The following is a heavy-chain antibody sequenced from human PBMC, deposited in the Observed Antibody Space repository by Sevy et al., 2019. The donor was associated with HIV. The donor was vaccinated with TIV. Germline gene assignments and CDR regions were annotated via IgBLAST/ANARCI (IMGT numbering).Heavy chain of an antibody. V-gene: IGHV1-2*02. J-gene: IGHJ3*02. Sequence: ASVKVSCKASGYTFTGYYMHWVRQAPGQGLEWMGWINPNSGGTNYAQKFQGRVTMPRDTSISTAYMELSRLRSDDTAVYYGAREGGSYPRGDAFDIWGQGTMVTVSS. D-gene: IGHD1-26*01. CDR3: AREGGSYPRGDAFDI. CDR2: INPNSGGT. CDR1: GYTFTGYY.